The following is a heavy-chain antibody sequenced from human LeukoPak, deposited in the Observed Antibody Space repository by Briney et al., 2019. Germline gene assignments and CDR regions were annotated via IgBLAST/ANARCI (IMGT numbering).Heavy chain of an antibody. CDR2: ISYDGSNK. CDR1: GFTFSSYA. Sequence: GGSLRLSCAASGFTFSSYAMHWVRQAPGKGLERVAVISYDGSNKYYADSVKGRFTISRDNSKNTLYLQMNSLRAEDTAVYFCARDSGYRGVYYSDYWGQGTLVTVSS. J-gene: IGHJ4*02. CDR3: ARDSGYRGVYYSDY. V-gene: IGHV3-30-3*01. D-gene: IGHD3-22*01.